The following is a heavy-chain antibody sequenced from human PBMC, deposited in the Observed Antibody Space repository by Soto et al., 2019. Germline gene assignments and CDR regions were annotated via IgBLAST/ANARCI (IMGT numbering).Heavy chain of an antibody. V-gene: IGHV1-2*02. CDR2: IDPKNGLT. CDR3: ARDRLLYYDSSGFIDY. CDR1: GYIFTDCY. Sequence: ASVKVSCKSSGYIFTDCYIHWVRQAPGQGLEWMGWIDPKNGLTNFSEKFRGRVTMTTDTSLNTAYMEMRSLRSDDTAVYYCARDRLLYYDSSGFIDYWGQGTLVTVSS. D-gene: IGHD3-22*01. J-gene: IGHJ4*02.